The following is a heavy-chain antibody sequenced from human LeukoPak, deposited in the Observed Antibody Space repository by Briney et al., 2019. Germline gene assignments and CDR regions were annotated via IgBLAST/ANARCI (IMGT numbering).Heavy chain of an antibody. CDR2: TSVRDGGT. CDR1: GFTVSHYG. Sequence: GGSLRLSCAASGFTVSHYGMSWVRQAPGKGLEWVSTTSVRDGGTYYADSVKGRFTISRDNSKSTLYLQMNSLRAEDTAVYYCARENPERYCSGGSCYLYYFDYWGQGTLVTVSS. J-gene: IGHJ4*02. CDR3: ARENPERYCSGGSCYLYYFDY. V-gene: IGHV3-23*01. D-gene: IGHD2-15*01.